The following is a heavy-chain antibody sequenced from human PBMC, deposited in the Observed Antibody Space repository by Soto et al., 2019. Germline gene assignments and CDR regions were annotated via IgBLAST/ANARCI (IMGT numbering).Heavy chain of an antibody. CDR3: TTSWHSEGAFDS. D-gene: IGHD1-26*01. Sequence: QVQLVESGGGVVQPGRSLRLSCAASGFTFRRYDMHWVRQAPGKGLEWVAVISSDRDKKYYADYVWGRFTLSRDNSNDTLHLQMNSLTNADLALCYWTTSWHSEGAFDSWGQGTLVTFSS. V-gene: IGHV3-30*03. CDR2: ISSDRDKK. CDR1: GFTFRRYD. J-gene: IGHJ4*02.